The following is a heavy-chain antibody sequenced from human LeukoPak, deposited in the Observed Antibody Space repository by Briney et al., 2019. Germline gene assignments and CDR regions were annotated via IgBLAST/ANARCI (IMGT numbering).Heavy chain of an antibody. V-gene: IGHV4-61*08. D-gene: IGHD3-22*01. CDR1: GGSISSAGYS. CDR3: ARVMSSGYNY. CDR2: IYYSGST. Sequence: SETLSLTCAVSGGSISSAGYSWSWIRQPPGKGLEWIGYIYYSGSTNYNPSLKSRVTISVDTSKNQFSLKLSSVTAADTAVYYCARVMSSGYNYWGQGTLVTVSS. J-gene: IGHJ4*02.